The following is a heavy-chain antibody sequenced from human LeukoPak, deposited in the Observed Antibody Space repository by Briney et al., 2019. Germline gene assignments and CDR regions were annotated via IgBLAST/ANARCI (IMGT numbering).Heavy chain of an antibody. CDR2: IYYTGTT. J-gene: IGHJ4*02. D-gene: IGHD5-24*01. CDR1: GGSISSTSYY. Sequence: SETLSLTCNVSGGSISSTSYYWGWIRQPPGKGLEWLGNIYYTGTTYYNPSLKSRVTISVDTSKNQFSLKLSSVTAADTAVYYCARGAPERWLQLKNYFDYWGQGTLVTVSS. CDR3: ARGAPERWLQLKNYFDY. V-gene: IGHV4-39*07.